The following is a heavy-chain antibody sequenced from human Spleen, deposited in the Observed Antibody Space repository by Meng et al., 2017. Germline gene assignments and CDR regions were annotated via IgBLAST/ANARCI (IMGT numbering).Heavy chain of an antibody. CDR3: ARHRSSSWSDY. Sequence: QMVQSGSELKKPGASVKVSCKASGYRFTAYAMAWVRQVPGQGLEWMGWINTYNGNPTYAQDFTGRFVFSLDTSVSTAYLQISGLKAEDTAVYYCARHRSSSWSDYWGQGTLVTASS. V-gene: IGHV7-4-1*02. D-gene: IGHD6-13*01. J-gene: IGHJ4*02. CDR2: INTYNGNP. CDR1: GYRFTAYA.